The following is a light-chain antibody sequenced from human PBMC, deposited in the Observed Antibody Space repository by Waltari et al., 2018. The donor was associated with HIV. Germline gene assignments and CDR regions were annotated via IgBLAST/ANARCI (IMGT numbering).Light chain of an antibody. Sequence: QSALTQPASVSGSTGQSITISCTGTSSDVGAYNYVSWYQQYPGKAPKVMMYEVNNRPSGVSDRFSGSKSGNTASLTISGLQVEDEAVYFCSSFGRGNTVLFGGGTKVTVL. CDR1: SSDVGAYNY. CDR2: EVN. V-gene: IGLV2-14*01. J-gene: IGLJ2*01. CDR3: SSFGRGNTVL.